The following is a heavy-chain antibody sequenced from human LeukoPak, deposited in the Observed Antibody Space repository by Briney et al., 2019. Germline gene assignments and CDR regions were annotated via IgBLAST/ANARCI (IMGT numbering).Heavy chain of an antibody. Sequence: ASVKVSCKASGYTFTSYYMRWVRQAPGQGLEWMGIINPSGGSTSYAQKFQGRVTMTRDMSTSTVYMELSSLRSEDTAVYYCARVNGGNSKSDAFDIWGQGTMVTVSS. CDR3: ARVNGGNSKSDAFDI. V-gene: IGHV1-46*01. CDR1: GYTFTSYY. J-gene: IGHJ3*02. D-gene: IGHD4-23*01. CDR2: INPSGGST.